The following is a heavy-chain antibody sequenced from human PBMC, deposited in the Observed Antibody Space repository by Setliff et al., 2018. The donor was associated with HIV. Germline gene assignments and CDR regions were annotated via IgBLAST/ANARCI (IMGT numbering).Heavy chain of an antibody. J-gene: IGHJ4*02. D-gene: IGHD1-26*01. V-gene: IGHV4-4*07. Sequence: SETLSLTCTVSGGSIVSYYWTWIRQPAGKGLEWMERIYSSGNTEYNPSLKGRVTMSVDTSENQFSLRLASVTAADTAVYYCARDVGGVHMATNFDFWGQGTQVTVSS. CDR3: ARDVGGVHMATNFDF. CDR2: IYSSGNT. CDR1: GGSIVSYY.